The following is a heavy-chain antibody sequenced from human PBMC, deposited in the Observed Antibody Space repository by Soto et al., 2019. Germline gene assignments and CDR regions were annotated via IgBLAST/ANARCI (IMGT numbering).Heavy chain of an antibody. CDR2: IYPGDSDT. V-gene: IGHV5-51*01. Sequence: GESLKISCKGSGYSFTSYWIGWVRQMPGKGLEWMGIIYPGDSDTRYSPSFQGQVTISADNSISTAYLQWSSLKASDTAMYYCARRSLAAAATGAFDIWGQGTMVTVSS. D-gene: IGHD6-13*01. CDR3: ARRSLAAAATGAFDI. J-gene: IGHJ3*02. CDR1: GYSFTSYW.